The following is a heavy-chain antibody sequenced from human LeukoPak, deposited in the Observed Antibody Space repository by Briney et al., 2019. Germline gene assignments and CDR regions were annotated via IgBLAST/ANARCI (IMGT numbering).Heavy chain of an antibody. CDR3: AKCANTSCPPRFDP. V-gene: IGHV3-30*02. Sequence: GGSLRLSCAASGFTFSSYGMHWVRQAPGKGLEWVAFIRYDGSNNYYADSVKGRFTISRDNSKNTLYLQMNSLRAEDTAVYYCAKCANTSCPPRFDPWGQGTLVTVSS. CDR1: GFTFSSYG. D-gene: IGHD2-2*01. J-gene: IGHJ5*02. CDR2: IRYDGSNN.